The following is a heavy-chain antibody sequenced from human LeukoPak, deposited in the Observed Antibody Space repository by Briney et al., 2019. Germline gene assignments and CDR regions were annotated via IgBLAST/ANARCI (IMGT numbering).Heavy chain of an antibody. V-gene: IGHV4-59*10. J-gene: IGHJ4*02. CDR2: IYTSGST. CDR1: GGSFSGYY. D-gene: IGHD5-18*01. Sequence: NSSETLSLTCAVYGGSFSGYYWSWIRQPAGKGLEWIGRIYTSGSTNYNPSLKSRVTMSVDTSKNQFSLKLSSVTAADTAVYYCAGASYGYFDYWGQGTLVTVSS. CDR3: AGASYGYFDY.